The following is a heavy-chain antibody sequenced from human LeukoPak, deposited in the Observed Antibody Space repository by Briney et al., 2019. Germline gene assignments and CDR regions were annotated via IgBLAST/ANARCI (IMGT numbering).Heavy chain of an antibody. D-gene: IGHD6-19*01. CDR3: ARGSLAVAGTGVDY. CDR1: GFTFSRYS. Sequence: PGGSLRLSCAASGFTFSRYSMNWVRQAPGKGLEWVSSISSSSSFKYHADSVKGRFTISRDNAKNSLYLQMNSLRAEDTAVYYCARGSLAVAGTGVDYWGQGTLVTVSS. CDR2: ISSSSSFK. V-gene: IGHV3-21*01. J-gene: IGHJ4*01.